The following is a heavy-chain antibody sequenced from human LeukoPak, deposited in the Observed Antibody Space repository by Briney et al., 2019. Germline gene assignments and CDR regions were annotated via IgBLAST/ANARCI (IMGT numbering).Heavy chain of an antibody. V-gene: IGHV3-23*01. CDR1: GLTFSSYA. D-gene: IGHD2-2*01. J-gene: IGHJ4*02. Sequence: GGSLRLSCAASGLTFSSYAMSWVRQAPGKGLEWVSAISGSGGSTYYADSVKGRLTISRDNSKNTLYLQMNSLRAEDTAVYYCAKSEGGVPAALFDYWGQGTLVTVSS. CDR2: ISGSGGST. CDR3: AKSEGGVPAALFDY.